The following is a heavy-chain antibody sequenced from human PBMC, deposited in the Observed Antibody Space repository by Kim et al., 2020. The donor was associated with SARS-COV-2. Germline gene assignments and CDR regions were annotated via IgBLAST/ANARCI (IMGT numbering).Heavy chain of an antibody. J-gene: IGHJ4*02. Sequence: GGSLRLSCEASGFTFSTSYITWVRRAPGKGLEWVAEINPDGSAKGYVDSVKGRFTISRDNFKNSLYLKMNSLRVEDTAVYYCARDPAYGALDYWGQGTLVTVSS. CDR2: INPDGSAK. CDR1: GFTFSTSY. V-gene: IGHV3-7*03. CDR3: ARDPAYGALDY. D-gene: IGHD2-21*01.